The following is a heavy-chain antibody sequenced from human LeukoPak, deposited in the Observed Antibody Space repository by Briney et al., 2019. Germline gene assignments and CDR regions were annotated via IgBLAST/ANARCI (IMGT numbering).Heavy chain of an antibody. CDR3: AKGQRWDLYYYEYMDV. J-gene: IGHJ6*03. D-gene: IGHD3-22*01. V-gene: IGHV3-23*01. CDR1: GFTFSSYG. Sequence: PGGSLRLSCAASGFTFSSYGMSWVRQAPGKGLEWVSAISGSGGSTYYADSVKGRFTISRDNSKNTLYLQMNSLRAEDTAVYYCAKGQRWDLYYYEYMDVWGKGTTVTVSS. CDR2: ISGSGGST.